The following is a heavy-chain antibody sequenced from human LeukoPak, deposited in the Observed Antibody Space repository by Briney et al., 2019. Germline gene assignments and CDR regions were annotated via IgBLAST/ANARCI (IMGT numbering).Heavy chain of an antibody. CDR3: ARDSPVDIAGFDY. Sequence: GGSLRLSCAASGFTFSSYSMNWVRQAPGKGLEWVSSISSSSSYIYYADSVKGRFTISRDNAKNSLYLQMNSLRAEDTAVYYCARDSPVDIAGFDYWGQGTLVTVSS. V-gene: IGHV3-21*01. D-gene: IGHD5-12*01. CDR1: GFTFSSYS. CDR2: ISSSSSYI. J-gene: IGHJ4*02.